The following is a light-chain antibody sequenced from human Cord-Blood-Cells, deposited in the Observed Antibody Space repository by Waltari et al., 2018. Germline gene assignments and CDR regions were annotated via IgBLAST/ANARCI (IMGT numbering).Light chain of an antibody. Sequence: QSALTQPRSVSGSPGQAVTISCTGPRKYVGGYNYVPWYQQHPGKAPKLMIYDVSKRPSGVPDRFSGSKSGNTASLTISGLQAEDEADYYCCSYAGSYTLVFGGGTKLTVL. CDR3: CSYAGSYTLV. J-gene: IGLJ3*02. CDR2: DVS. CDR1: RKYVGGYNY. V-gene: IGLV2-11*01.